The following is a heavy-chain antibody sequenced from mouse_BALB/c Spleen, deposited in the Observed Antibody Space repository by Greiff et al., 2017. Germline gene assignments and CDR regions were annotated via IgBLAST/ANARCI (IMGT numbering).Heavy chain of an antibody. J-gene: IGHJ4*01. CDR2: ISSGSSTI. CDR1: GFTFSSFG. CDR3: ARLGHYAMDY. Sequence: EVKLMESGGGLVQPGGSRKLSCAASGFTFSSFGMHWVRQAPEKGLEWVAYISSGSSTIYYADTVKGRFTISRDNPKNTLFLQMTSLRSEDTAMYYCARLGHYAMDYGGQGTSVTVSS. D-gene: IGHD4-1*01. V-gene: IGHV5-17*02.